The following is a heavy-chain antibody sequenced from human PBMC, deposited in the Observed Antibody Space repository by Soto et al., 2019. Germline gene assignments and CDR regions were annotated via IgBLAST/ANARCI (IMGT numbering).Heavy chain of an antibody. Sequence: QVQLVQSGAEVKKPGSSVKVSCKASGGTFSSYTISWVRQAPGQGLEWMGRIIPVLGIANYAQKFQGRVTITADKSTSTAYMELSSLRSEDTAVYDCARSEGSSWTYDFDYWGQGTLVTVSS. CDR3: ARSEGSSWTYDFDY. D-gene: IGHD6-13*01. CDR2: IIPVLGIA. V-gene: IGHV1-69*02. CDR1: GGTFSSYT. J-gene: IGHJ4*02.